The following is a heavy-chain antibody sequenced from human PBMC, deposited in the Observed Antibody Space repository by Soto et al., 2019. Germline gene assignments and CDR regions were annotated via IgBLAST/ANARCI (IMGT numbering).Heavy chain of an antibody. J-gene: IGHJ5*02. CDR3: ARVEVAGTKCWVDP. CDR1: GGSISSYY. Sequence: PSETLSLTCTVSGGSISSYYWSWIRQPPGKGLEWIGYIYYSGSTNYNPSLKSRVTISVDTSKNQFSLKLSSVTAADTAVYYCARVEVAGTKCWVDPWGQGTPVTVSS. D-gene: IGHD6-19*01. V-gene: IGHV4-59*01. CDR2: IYYSGST.